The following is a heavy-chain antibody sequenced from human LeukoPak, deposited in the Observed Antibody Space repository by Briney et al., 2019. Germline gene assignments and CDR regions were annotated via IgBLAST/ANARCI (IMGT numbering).Heavy chain of an antibody. CDR3: ARSVEGYCRGGSCYSYSYYMDV. CDR1: GGSISSYY. Sequence: SSETLSLTCTVSGGSISSYYWSWIRQPPGKGLEWIGYIYYSGSTNYNPSLKSRVTISVDTSKNQFSLKLSSVTAADTAVYYCARSVEGYCRGGSCYSYSYYMDVWGKGTTVTVSS. D-gene: IGHD2-15*01. V-gene: IGHV4-59*01. CDR2: IYYSGST. J-gene: IGHJ6*03.